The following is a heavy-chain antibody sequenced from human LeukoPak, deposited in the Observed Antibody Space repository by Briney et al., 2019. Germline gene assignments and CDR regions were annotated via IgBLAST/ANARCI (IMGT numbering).Heavy chain of an antibody. J-gene: IGHJ3*02. CDR1: GFTFSSYS. CDR3: AKESTVGASAAFDI. CDR2: ISSSSSYI. V-gene: IGHV3-21*04. D-gene: IGHD1-26*01. Sequence: PGGSLRLSCAASGFTFSSYSMNWVRQAPGKGLEWVSSISSSSSYIYHADSVKGRFTISRDNSKNTLYLQMNSLRAEDTAVYYCAKESTVGASAAFDIWGQGTMVTVSS.